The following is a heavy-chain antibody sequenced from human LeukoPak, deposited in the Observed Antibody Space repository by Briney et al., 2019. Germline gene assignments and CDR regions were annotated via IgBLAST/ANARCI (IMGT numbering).Heavy chain of an antibody. D-gene: IGHD6-13*01. J-gene: IGHJ4*02. CDR1: GGSFSGYY. V-gene: IGHV4-34*01. CDR2: INHSGST. Sequence: PSETLSLTCAVYGGSFSGYYWSWIRQPPGKGLEWIGEINHSGSTNYNPSLKSRVTISVDTSKNQFSLKLSSVTAADTAVYYCAPHFPLAAAGSWGQGTLVTVSS. CDR3: APHFPLAAAGS.